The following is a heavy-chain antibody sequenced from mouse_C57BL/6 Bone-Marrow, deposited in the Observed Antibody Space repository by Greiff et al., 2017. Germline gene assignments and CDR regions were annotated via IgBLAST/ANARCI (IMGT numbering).Heavy chain of an antibody. D-gene: IGHD4-1*01. CDR1: GYTFTSYW. CDR3: VTGPSFAY. J-gene: IGHJ3*01. V-gene: IGHV1-50*01. Sequence: QVQLQQPGAELVKPGASVKLSCKASGYTFTSYWMQWVKQRLGQGLEWIGEIDPSDSYTNYNQKFKGKATLTVDTSSSTAYMQLSSLTSEDSAVYYCVTGPSFAYWGQGTLVTVSA. CDR2: IDPSDSYT.